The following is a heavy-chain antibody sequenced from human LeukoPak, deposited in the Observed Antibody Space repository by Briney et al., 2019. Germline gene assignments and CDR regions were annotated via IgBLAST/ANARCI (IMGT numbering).Heavy chain of an antibody. V-gene: IGHV4-39*07. J-gene: IGHJ3*02. Sequence: PPETLSLTCTVSGGSISSSSYYWGWIRQPPGKGLEWIGCIYYSGSTYYNPSLKSRVTISVDTSKNQFSLKLSSVTAADTAVYYCASDLLAGRKAFDIWGQGTMVTVSS. CDR3: ASDLLAGRKAFDI. CDR1: GGSISSSSYY. D-gene: IGHD6-19*01. CDR2: IYYSGST.